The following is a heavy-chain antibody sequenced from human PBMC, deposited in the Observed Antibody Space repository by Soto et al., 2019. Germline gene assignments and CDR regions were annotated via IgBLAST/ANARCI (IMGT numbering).Heavy chain of an antibody. CDR2: INPNSGGT. V-gene: IGHV1-2*04. J-gene: IGHJ6*03. D-gene: IGHD4-17*01. Sequence: ASVKVSCKASGYTFTGYYMHWVRQAPGQGLEWMGWINPNSGGTNYAQKFQGWVTMTRDTSISTAYMELSRLRSDDTAVYYCARGQDNYGDYYYYYYYMDVWGKGTTVTVSS. CDR1: GYTFTGYY. CDR3: ARGQDNYGDYYYYYYYMDV.